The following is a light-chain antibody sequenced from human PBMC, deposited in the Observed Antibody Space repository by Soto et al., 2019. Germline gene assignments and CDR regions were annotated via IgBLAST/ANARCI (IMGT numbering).Light chain of an antibody. V-gene: IGKV3-15*01. J-gene: IGKJ1*01. CDR1: QSVSSN. CDR2: GAS. Sequence: IVMTQSPATLSVSPGERATLSCRASQSVSSNSAWYQQKPGQAPRLLIYGASTRATGIPARFSGSGSGTEFTLTISSLQSEDFAVYYCQHYNNWPPWTFGQGTKVEIK. CDR3: QHYNNWPPWT.